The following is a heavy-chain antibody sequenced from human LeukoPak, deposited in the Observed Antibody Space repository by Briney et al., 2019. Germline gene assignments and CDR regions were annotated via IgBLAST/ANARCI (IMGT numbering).Heavy chain of an antibody. CDR1: GYTFTSYD. J-gene: IGHJ4*02. D-gene: IGHD4-17*01. V-gene: IGHV1-8*03. Sequence: ASVKVSCKASGYTFTSYDINWVRQATGQGLERMGWMNPNSGNTGYAQKFQGRVTITRNTSISTAYMELSSLRSEDTAVYYCARGLSNGDYSYYFDYWGQGTLVTVSS. CDR3: ARGLSNGDYSYYFDY. CDR2: MNPNSGNT.